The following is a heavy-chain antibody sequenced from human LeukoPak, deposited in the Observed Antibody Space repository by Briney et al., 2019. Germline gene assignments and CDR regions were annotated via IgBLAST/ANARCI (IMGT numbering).Heavy chain of an antibody. CDR1: GFTFSSYW. CDR2: ISGSGGST. D-gene: IGHD6-19*01. Sequence: GGSLRLSCAASGFTFSSYWMSWVRQAPGKGLEWVSAISGSGGSTYYADSVKGRFTISRDNSKNTLYLQMNSLRAEDTAVYYCAKGQQWLGGYFDYWGQGTLVTVSS. CDR3: AKGQQWLGGYFDY. J-gene: IGHJ4*02. V-gene: IGHV3-23*01.